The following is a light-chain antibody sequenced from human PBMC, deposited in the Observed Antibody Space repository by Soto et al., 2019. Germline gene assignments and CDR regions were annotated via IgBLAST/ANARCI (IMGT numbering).Light chain of an antibody. CDR1: SSDVGSYNF. V-gene: IGLV2-23*01. CDR2: EGN. CDR3: CSHAGGTTWV. Sequence: QSALTQVASVSGSPGQSITISCTGPSSDVGSYNFVSWYQHHPGKAPQLIIYEGNKRPSGVSHRFSGSKSGNTASLTISGLQAEDEADYYCCSHAGGTTWVFGGGTKLTV. J-gene: IGLJ3*02.